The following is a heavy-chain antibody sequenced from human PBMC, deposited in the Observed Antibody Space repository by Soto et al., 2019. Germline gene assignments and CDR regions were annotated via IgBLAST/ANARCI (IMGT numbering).Heavy chain of an antibody. CDR1: GGFISSSNW. Sequence: QVQLQESGPGLVKPSGTLSLTCAVSGGFISSSNWWSWVRKPPGKGLEWIGEIDHSGSTNYNPSLKSRDTISVDKSKNQFSLKLSSVTSSDTAVYYCARGIGEYLLLSRWFDPWGQGTLVTVSS. CDR2: IDHSGST. V-gene: IGHV4-4*02. D-gene: IGHD2-2*01. J-gene: IGHJ5*02. CDR3: ARGIGEYLLLSRWFDP.